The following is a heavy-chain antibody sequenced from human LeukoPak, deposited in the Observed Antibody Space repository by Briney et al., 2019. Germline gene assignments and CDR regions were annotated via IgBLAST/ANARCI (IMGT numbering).Heavy chain of an antibody. D-gene: IGHD5-18*01. CDR2: IYTSGST. J-gene: IGHJ5*02. Sequence: PSGTLSLTCTVSGDSISIYYWSWIRQPAGKGLEWIGHIYTSGSTNYNPSLKSRVTMSVDMSKNQFSLKLTSVTAANTAVYYCARVVDTAMGHNWFDPWGQGTLVTVSP. V-gene: IGHV4-4*07. CDR3: ARVVDTAMGHNWFDP. CDR1: GDSISIYY.